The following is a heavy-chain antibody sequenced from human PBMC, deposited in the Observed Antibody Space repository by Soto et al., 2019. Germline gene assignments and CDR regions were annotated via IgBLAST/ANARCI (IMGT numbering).Heavy chain of an antibody. D-gene: IGHD6-13*01. J-gene: IGHJ6*02. CDR2: IYNSGST. Sequence: PLETLSLTCTVSGGSISSYYWSWIRQPPGKGLEWIGYIYNSGSTNYNPSLNNRLTISVDTSKNRFSLKMRSVTAADSAVYYCARGEAAAAGYYYGLDVWGQGTTVTVSS. V-gene: IGHV4-59*01. CDR3: ARGEAAAAGYYYGLDV. CDR1: GGSISSYY.